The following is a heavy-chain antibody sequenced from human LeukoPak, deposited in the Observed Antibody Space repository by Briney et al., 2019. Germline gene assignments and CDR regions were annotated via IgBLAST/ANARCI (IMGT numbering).Heavy chain of an antibody. V-gene: IGHV3-20*04. CDR3: ARDGGSLDDYGDY. Sequence: GGSLRHSCAASGFTFDDYGMSWVRQAPGKGLEWVSGINWNGGSTGYADSVKGRFTISRDNAKNSLYLQMNSLRAEDTALYYRARDGGSLDDYGDYWGQGTLVTVSS. J-gene: IGHJ4*02. D-gene: IGHD4/OR15-4a*01. CDR1: GFTFDDYG. CDR2: INWNGGST.